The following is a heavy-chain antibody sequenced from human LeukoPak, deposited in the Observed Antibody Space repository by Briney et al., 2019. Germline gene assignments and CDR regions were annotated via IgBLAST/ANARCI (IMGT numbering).Heavy chain of an antibody. CDR2: ITSGSGDI. V-gene: IGHV3-21*01. CDR3: ARVAAAHYSNEAFDI. CDR1: GFTFSNYA. Sequence: GGSLILSCAASGFTFSNYAMSWVRQAPGKGLEWVSSITSGSGDIYYADSVKGRFIIFRDNAKNSLYLQMNSLRAEDTAVYYCARVAAAHYSNEAFDIWGHGTMLSVSS. J-gene: IGHJ3*02. D-gene: IGHD6-25*01.